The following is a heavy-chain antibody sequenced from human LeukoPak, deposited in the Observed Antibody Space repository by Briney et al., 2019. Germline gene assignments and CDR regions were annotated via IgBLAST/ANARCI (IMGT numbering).Heavy chain of an antibody. J-gene: IGHJ4*02. CDR1: GGSFSGYY. CDR2: INHSGST. Sequence: SETLSLTCAVYGGSFSGYYWSWIRQPPGKGLEWIGEINHSGSTNYNPSLKSRVTISVDTSKNQFSLKLSAVTAADTAVYYCARGDTYYYDSPGCDFFDYWGQGTLVTVSS. CDR3: ARGDTYYYDSPGCDFFDY. V-gene: IGHV4-34*01. D-gene: IGHD3-22*01.